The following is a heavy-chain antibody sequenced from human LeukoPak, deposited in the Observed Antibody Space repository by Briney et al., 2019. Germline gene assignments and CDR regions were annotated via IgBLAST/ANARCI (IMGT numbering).Heavy chain of an antibody. V-gene: IGHV1-69*01. Sequence: SVKVSCKASGCTFSSYAISWVRQAPGQGLEWMGGIIPIFGTANYAQKFQGRVTITADESTSTAYMELSRLRSEDTDVYYCARDFIRFFGVVIIPGWFDPWGQGTLVTVSS. CDR2: IIPIFGTA. D-gene: IGHD3-3*01. CDR1: GCTFSSYA. CDR3: ARDFIRFFGVVIIPGWFDP. J-gene: IGHJ5*02.